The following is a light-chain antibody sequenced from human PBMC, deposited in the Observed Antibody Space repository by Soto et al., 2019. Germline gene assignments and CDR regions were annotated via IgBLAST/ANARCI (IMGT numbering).Light chain of an antibody. CDR3: QQYENSPIT. V-gene: IGKV3-20*01. Sequence: EIVLTQSPGTLSLSPGERATLSCRASQSVYSSYLSWYQQRRGQAHRLLMFGASSRATGIPDRFSGSGSGTDFTLTSYRLEPEDFAVYYCQQYENSPITFGQGTRLEIK. CDR1: QSVYSSY. J-gene: IGKJ5*01. CDR2: GAS.